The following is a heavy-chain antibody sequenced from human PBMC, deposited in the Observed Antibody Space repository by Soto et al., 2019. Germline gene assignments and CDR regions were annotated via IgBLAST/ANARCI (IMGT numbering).Heavy chain of an antibody. J-gene: IGHJ6*02. CDR1: GYSFTSYG. CDR2: ISPYNGHT. Sequence: QVQLVQSAGEVKKPGASVKVSCKASGYSFTSYGISWVRRAPGQGLEWMGWISPYNGHTQFVERFQGRVTMTTDTSTKTAYMELTSLRSDDTAHYYCARDLTIVPATHPRLENYGMDVWGQGTTVIVSS. V-gene: IGHV1-18*01. D-gene: IGHD2-2*01. CDR3: ARDLTIVPATHPRLENYGMDV.